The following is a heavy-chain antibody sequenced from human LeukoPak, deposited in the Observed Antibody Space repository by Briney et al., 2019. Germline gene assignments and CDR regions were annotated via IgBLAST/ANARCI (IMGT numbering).Heavy chain of an antibody. CDR1: GGSISSGDYY. V-gene: IGHV4-30-4*08. Sequence: PSQTLSLTCTVSGGSISSGDYYWSWIRQPPGKGLEWIGYIYYSGSTYYNPSLKSRVTISVDTSKNQFSLKLSSVTAAHTAVYYCAREVVVVPAAPPTWFDPWGQGTLVTVSS. CDR3: AREVVVVPAAPPTWFDP. J-gene: IGHJ5*02. D-gene: IGHD2-2*01. CDR2: IYYSGST.